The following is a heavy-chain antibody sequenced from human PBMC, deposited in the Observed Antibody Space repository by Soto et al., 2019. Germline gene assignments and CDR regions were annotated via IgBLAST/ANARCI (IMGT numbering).Heavy chain of an antibody. J-gene: IGHJ4*02. CDR3: ARDWWEEPAGKETVSQFDY. V-gene: IGHV3-48*02. D-gene: IGHD6-13*01. CDR1: GFSFSTYD. CDR2: ISTTSFTI. Sequence: PGGSLRLSCAASGFSFSTYDMDWVRQVRGKAPEWIAHISTTSFTIYYADSVKGRFTISRDNVRNTLYLQMNSLRDEDTAVYYCARDWWEEPAGKETVSQFDYWGQGTLVTVSS.